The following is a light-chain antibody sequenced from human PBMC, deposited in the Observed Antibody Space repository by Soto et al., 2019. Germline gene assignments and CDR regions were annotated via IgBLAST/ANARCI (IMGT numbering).Light chain of an antibody. CDR2: DAS. V-gene: IGKV1D-13*01. J-gene: IGKJ4*01. CDR3: QQFNNYPLT. Sequence: AIQLTQSPSSLSASVGDRATITCRASQGISSALVWYQQKPGKAPKLLIYDASSLESGVPSRFSGSGSGTDFTLTISSLQAEDFANYYWQQFNNYPLTFGGGTKVEIK. CDR1: QGISSA.